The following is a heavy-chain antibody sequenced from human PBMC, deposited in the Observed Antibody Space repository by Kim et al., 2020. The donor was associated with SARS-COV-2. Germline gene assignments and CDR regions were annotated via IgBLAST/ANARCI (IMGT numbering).Heavy chain of an antibody. J-gene: IGHJ4*02. Sequence: YQAASVRRRSTISGDNAKNSLYLQMSSLSAEDTAVYYCARDRMVGGVMDYWGQGTLVTVSS. D-gene: IGHD3-10*01. CDR3: ARDRMVGGVMDY. V-gene: IGHV3-21*01.